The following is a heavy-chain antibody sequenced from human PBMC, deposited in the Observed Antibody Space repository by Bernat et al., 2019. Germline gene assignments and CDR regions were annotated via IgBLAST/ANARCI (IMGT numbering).Heavy chain of an antibody. D-gene: IGHD4-23*01. CDR2: IESKSDGGTI. V-gene: IGHV3-15*04. Sequence: EVQLVESGGGFVKPGGSLRLSCAASGFTFSNAYMSWVRQAPGKGLEWVGRIESKSDGGTITYAAPVKGRFTISRDDSQNTVYLQMNSLKFEDTAVYYCATRPGRGTVAATGNYWGQGTLVTVSS. CDR3: ATRPGRGTVAATGNY. J-gene: IGHJ4*02. CDR1: GFTFSNAY.